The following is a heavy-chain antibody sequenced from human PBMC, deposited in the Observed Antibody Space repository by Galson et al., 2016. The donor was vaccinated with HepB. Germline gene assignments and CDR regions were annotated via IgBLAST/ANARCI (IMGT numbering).Heavy chain of an antibody. CDR2: ISSSSNVI. J-gene: IGHJ4*02. Sequence: SLRLSCAASGFAFSGYSMNWVRQAPGKGLEWVSYISSSSNVIYYEDSVRGRFTISRDNAKNLLFLQVNSLRDEDTALYFCASGRRYSYSSFDYWGQGTLVTVSS. D-gene: IGHD5-18*01. V-gene: IGHV3-48*02. CDR3: ASGRRYSYSSFDY. CDR1: GFAFSGYS.